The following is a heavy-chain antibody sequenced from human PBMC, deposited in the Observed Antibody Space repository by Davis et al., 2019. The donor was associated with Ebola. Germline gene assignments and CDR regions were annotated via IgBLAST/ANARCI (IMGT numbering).Heavy chain of an antibody. CDR1: GFTFSSYA. CDR3: ARDLSYYDFWSGYPGLNYYGMDV. D-gene: IGHD3-3*01. J-gene: IGHJ6*02. V-gene: IGHV3-30-3*01. Sequence: PGGSLRLSCAASGFTFSSYAMHWVRQAPGKGLEWVAVISYDGSNKYYADSVKGRFTISRNNSKNTLYLQMNSLRAEDTAVYYCARDLSYYDFWSGYPGLNYYGMDVWGQGTTVTVSS. CDR2: ISYDGSNK.